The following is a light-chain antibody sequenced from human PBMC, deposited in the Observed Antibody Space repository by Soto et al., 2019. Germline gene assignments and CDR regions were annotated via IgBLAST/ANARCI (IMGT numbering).Light chain of an antibody. Sequence: EIVMTQSPATLSVSPGERATLSCRASQGIQDYVAWFQQKPGQAPRLLIYGASTRATAIPARFSGSGSGTEFTLSISSLQSEDFAVYHWQQYNTLPRTFGQGPKLE. CDR1: QGIQDY. CDR2: GAS. J-gene: IGKJ1*01. CDR3: QQYNTLPRT. V-gene: IGKV3-15*01.